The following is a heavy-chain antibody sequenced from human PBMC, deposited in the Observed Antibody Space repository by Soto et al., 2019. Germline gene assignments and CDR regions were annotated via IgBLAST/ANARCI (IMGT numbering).Heavy chain of an antibody. J-gene: IGHJ4*02. D-gene: IGHD4-17*01. CDR2: IWYDGSNK. Sequence: QVQLVESGGGVVQPGRSLRLSCAASGFTFSSYGMHWVRQAPGKGLEWVAVIWYDGSNKYYADSVKGRFTISRDNSKNTLYLQRNSLRAEDTAGYYGARTDYGGTYFDYWGQGTLVTVSS. CDR1: GFTFSSYG. V-gene: IGHV3-33*01. CDR3: ARTDYGGTYFDY.